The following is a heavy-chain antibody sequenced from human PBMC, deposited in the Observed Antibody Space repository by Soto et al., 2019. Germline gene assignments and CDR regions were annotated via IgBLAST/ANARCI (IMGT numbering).Heavy chain of an antibody. Sequence: ASVKVSCKTSGFTFTNYGINWVRQAPGQGLEWMAWISAYNGNTNYAQKFHGRLTVTTDTSTSTAYMDLRSLRSDDTAIYYCARGGAASDFDRWGQGTLVTVSS. D-gene: IGHD6-25*01. V-gene: IGHV1-18*01. CDR1: GFTFTNYG. J-gene: IGHJ5*02. CDR3: ARGGAASDFDR. CDR2: ISAYNGNT.